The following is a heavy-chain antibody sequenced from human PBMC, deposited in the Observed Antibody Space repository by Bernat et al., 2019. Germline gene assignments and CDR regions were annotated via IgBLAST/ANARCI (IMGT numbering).Heavy chain of an antibody. V-gene: IGHV3-15*01. CDR2: IKSETDGGTS. D-gene: IGHD4-11*01. CDR1: GFTFSKTW. J-gene: IGHJ4*02. Sequence: EVQLVESGGGLVELGGSLRLPFAASGFTFSKTWMNWVRQVPGKGLEWVGRIKSETDGGTSEYAAPVEDRFTISRDDSRNTRYLQMNSLKTEDTAVYYCNTPLFKTTNYWGQGTLVTVSS. CDR3: NTPLFKTTNY.